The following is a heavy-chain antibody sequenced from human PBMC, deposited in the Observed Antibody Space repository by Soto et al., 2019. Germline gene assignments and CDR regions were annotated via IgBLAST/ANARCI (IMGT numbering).Heavy chain of an antibody. V-gene: IGHV3-30*18. CDR1: GFNFSTYG. CDR2: ISYDGVNK. Sequence: QVQVVESGGGLVQPGRSLRLSCGASGFNFSTYGMHWVRQVPGKGLEWVAVISYDGVNKYSAGSVRGRFTISRDNSKNTLYLQMNGLRAEDTAVYYCAKGLVGYVFGVQDYFFGMDVWGQGTTVTVAS. D-gene: IGHD1-26*01. CDR3: AKGLVGYVFGVQDYFFGMDV. J-gene: IGHJ6*02.